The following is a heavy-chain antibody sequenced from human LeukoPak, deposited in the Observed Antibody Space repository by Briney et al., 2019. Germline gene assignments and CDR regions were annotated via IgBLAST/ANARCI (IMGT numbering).Heavy chain of an antibody. V-gene: IGHV3-48*03. D-gene: IGHD2-2*01. CDR3: ARGIVVVPAAMDV. J-gene: IGHJ6*02. CDR1: GFTFSSYE. Sequence: GGSLRLSCAASGFTFSSYEMNWVRQAPGKGLEWVSYISSSGSTIYYADSVKGRFTISRDNAKNSLYLQMNSLRAEDTAVYYCARGIVVVPAAMDVWAKGPRSPSP. CDR2: ISSSGSTI.